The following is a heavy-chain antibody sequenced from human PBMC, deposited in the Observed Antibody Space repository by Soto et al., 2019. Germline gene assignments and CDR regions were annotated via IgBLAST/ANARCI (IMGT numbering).Heavy chain of an antibody. CDR3: AIPGTYNWNDRGAFDI. Sequence: QVQLVQSGAEVKKPGSSVKVSCKASGGTFSSYAISWVRQAPGQGLEWMGGIIPIFGTANYAQKFQGRVTITADESTSTAYMALSSLRSEDTAVYYCAIPGTYNWNDRGAFDIWGQGTMVTVSS. CDR2: IIPIFGTA. V-gene: IGHV1-69*12. J-gene: IGHJ3*02. D-gene: IGHD1-1*01. CDR1: GGTFSSYA.